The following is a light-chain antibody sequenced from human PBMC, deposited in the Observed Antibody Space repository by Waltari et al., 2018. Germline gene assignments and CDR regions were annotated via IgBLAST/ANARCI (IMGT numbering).Light chain of an antibody. Sequence: DIVMTQSPDSLAVSLGERATINCKSSRSVLYSTNNKNYLASYQQKPGQPPRLLIYWAFTRESGVPDRFSGSGSGTDFTLTISSLQAEDVAVYYCQHYYELPLTFGGGTKVEIK. V-gene: IGKV4-1*01. J-gene: IGKJ4*01. CDR3: QHYYELPLT. CDR1: RSVLYSTNNKNY. CDR2: WAF.